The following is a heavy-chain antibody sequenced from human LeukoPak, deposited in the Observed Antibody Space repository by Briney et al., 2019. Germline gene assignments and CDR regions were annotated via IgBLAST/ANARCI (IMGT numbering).Heavy chain of an antibody. D-gene: IGHD4-11*01. J-gene: IGHJ4*02. Sequence: SETLSLTCTVSGYSISSGYYWGWIRQPPGKGLEWIGSIYHSGSTYYNPSLKSRVTISVDTSKNQFSLKLTSLTAADTAVYYCARTPGPTTVTTQALDYWGQGTLVTVSS. CDR3: ARTPGPTTVTTQALDY. V-gene: IGHV4-38-2*02. CDR1: GYSISSGYY. CDR2: IYHSGST.